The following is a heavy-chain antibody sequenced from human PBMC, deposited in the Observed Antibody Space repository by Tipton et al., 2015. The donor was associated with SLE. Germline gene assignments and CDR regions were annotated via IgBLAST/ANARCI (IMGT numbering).Heavy chain of an antibody. J-gene: IGHJ4*02. CDR3: ARVVPTNMREWKLDY. CDR2: ISYSGFT. CDR1: GGSINYYY. D-gene: IGHD2-2*01. Sequence: TLSLTCTVSGGSINYYYWGWIRQPPGKGLEWIGYISYSGFTNYNASLKSRVSISLDASKNQFSLKLTSVTAAGTAIYYCARVVPTNMREWKLDYWGQGTLVTVSS. V-gene: IGHV4-59*07.